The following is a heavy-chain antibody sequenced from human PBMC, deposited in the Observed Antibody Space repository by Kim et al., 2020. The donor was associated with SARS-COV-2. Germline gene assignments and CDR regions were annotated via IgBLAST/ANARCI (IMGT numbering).Heavy chain of an antibody. CDR1: GFTFSSYG. CDR2: IWYDGSNK. J-gene: IGHJ5*02. CDR3: ARRMGEYSSSGNWFDP. D-gene: IGHD6-6*01. Sequence: GGSLRLSCAACGFTFSSYGMHWVRQAPGKGLEWVAVIWYDGSNKYYADSVKGRFTISRDNSKNTLYLQMNSLRAEDTAVYYCARRMGEYSSSGNWFDPWGQGTLVTVSS. V-gene: IGHV3-33*01.